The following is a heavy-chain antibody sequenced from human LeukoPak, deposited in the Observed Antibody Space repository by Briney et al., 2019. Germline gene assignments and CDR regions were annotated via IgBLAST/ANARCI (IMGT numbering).Heavy chain of an antibody. D-gene: IGHD6-6*01. CDR1: GGSISSYY. Sequence: PSETLSLTCTVSGGSISSYYWSWIRQPPGKGLEWIGYIYYSGSTNYNPSLKSRVTISVDTSKNQFSLKLSSVTAADTAVYYCTTEYSSSFDYWGQGTLVTVSS. J-gene: IGHJ4*02. CDR2: IYYSGST. V-gene: IGHV4-59*01. CDR3: TTEYSSSFDY.